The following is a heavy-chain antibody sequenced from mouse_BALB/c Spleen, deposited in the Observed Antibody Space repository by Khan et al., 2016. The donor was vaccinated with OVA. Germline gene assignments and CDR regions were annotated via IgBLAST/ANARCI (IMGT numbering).Heavy chain of an antibody. Sequence: QVQLKQSGAELMKPGASVKISRKATVYTFSSYWIEWVKQRPGHGLEWIGEILPGTGSTNYNEKFKDKATFTSDTSSNTAYMQLSSLTSEDSAVYYSARGYWFAYWGQGTLVTVSA. CDR1: VYTFSSYW. J-gene: IGHJ3*01. CDR3: ARGYWFAY. CDR2: ILPGTGST. V-gene: IGHV1-9*01.